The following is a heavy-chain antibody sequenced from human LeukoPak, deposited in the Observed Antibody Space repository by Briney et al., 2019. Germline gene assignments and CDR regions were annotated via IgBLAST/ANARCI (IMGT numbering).Heavy chain of an antibody. V-gene: IGHV3-74*01. D-gene: IGHD3-22*01. Sequence: GGSLRLSCAASGFTFSTYWMHWVRQAPGRGLVWVSRIKSDGGTNYADSVKGRFTISRDNAKKTVSLQMNSLRPEDTGVYYCARAPSEIGGYYPEYFRHWGQGTLVTVSS. CDR1: GFTFSTYW. J-gene: IGHJ1*01. CDR2: IKSDGGT. CDR3: ARAPSEIGGYYPEYFRH.